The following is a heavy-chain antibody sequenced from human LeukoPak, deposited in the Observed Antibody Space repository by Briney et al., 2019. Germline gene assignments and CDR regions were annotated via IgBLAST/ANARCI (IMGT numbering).Heavy chain of an antibody. Sequence: PSQTLSLTCTVSGGSISSGGYSWSWIRQHPGKGLEWIGYIYYSGSTYYNPSLKSRVTISVDTSKNQFSLKLSSVTAADTAVYYCARDTVEVTRGVVNNWFDPWGQGTLVTVSS. J-gene: IGHJ5*02. CDR3: ARDTVEVTRGVVNNWFDP. V-gene: IGHV4-31*03. CDR1: GGSISSGGYS. D-gene: IGHD3-10*01. CDR2: IYYSGST.